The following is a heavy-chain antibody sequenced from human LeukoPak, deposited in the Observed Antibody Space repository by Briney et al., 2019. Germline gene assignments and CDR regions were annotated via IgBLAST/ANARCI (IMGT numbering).Heavy chain of an antibody. CDR1: GYSFTSYW. CDR2: ISPGDSDT. J-gene: IGHJ5*02. CDR3: ARHGGSTVTTLKYNWFDP. D-gene: IGHD4-17*01. Sequence: GESLKISCKGSGYSFTSYWIAWVRQMPGKGLEWMGIISPGDSDTRYGPSFQGQVTISADKSISTAYLQWSSLKASDTAMYYCARHGGSTVTTLKYNWFDPWGQGTLVTVSS. V-gene: IGHV5-51*01.